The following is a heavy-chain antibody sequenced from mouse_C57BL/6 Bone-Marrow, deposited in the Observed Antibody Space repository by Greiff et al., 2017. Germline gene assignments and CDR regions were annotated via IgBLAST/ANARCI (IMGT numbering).Heavy chain of an antibody. J-gene: IGHJ4*01. CDR3: ARSGYSNPYAMDY. CDR2: ISDGGSYT. D-gene: IGHD2-5*01. Sequence: EVKLVESGGGLVKPGGSLKLSCAASGFTFSSYAMSWVRQTPDKRLEWVATISDGGSYTYYPDNVKGRFTISSDNDKNNLYMQMRHLKSEDTAIYYYARSGYSNPYAMDYWGQGTSVTVSS. V-gene: IGHV5-4*03. CDR1: GFTFSSYA.